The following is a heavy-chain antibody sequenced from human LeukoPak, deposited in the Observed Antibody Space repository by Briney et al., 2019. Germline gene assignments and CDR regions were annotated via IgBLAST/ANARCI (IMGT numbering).Heavy chain of an antibody. V-gene: IGHV3-7*01. J-gene: IGHJ6*03. Sequence: GGSLRLSCAASGFSFSNYWMSWVRQAPGKGLEWVANINQGESEKYYVDSVKGRFTISRDNAKNSLYLQMNSLRDEDTAVYYCARWGPHYGGNSAYMDVWGKGTTVTVSS. CDR3: ARWGPHYGGNSAYMDV. CDR1: GFSFSNYW. D-gene: IGHD4-23*01. CDR2: INQGESEK.